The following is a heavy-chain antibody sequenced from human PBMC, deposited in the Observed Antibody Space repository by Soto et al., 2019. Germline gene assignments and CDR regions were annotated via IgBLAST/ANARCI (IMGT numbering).Heavy chain of an antibody. CDR1: GGTFSSYA. D-gene: IGHD3-22*01. Sequence: QVQLVQSGAEVKKPGSSVKVSCKASGGTFSSYAISWVRQAPGQGLEWMGGIIPIFGTANYAQKFQGRVTSTTDESTSKAHMELRSRSSEATAVYYCAREPYDSSGQTSDFGDYWGQGTLVTVSS. J-gene: IGHJ4*02. CDR3: AREPYDSSGQTSDFGDY. CDR2: IIPIFGTA. V-gene: IGHV1-69*01.